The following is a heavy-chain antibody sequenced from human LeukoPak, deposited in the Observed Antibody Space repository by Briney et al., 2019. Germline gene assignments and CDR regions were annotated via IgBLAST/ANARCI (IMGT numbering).Heavy chain of an antibody. CDR1: GFTFSSYA. V-gene: IGHV3-23*01. J-gene: IGHJ6*03. CDR3: AKNNDFWSGPYYYYYMDA. CDR2: ISGSGSST. Sequence: PGGSLRLSCAASGFTFSSYAMSWVRQAPGKGLEWVSLISGSGSSTYYAGSVKGRFTISRDNSKNTLYLQMNSLRAEDTAVYYCAKNNDFWSGPYYYYYMDAWGKGTTVTVSS. D-gene: IGHD3-3*01.